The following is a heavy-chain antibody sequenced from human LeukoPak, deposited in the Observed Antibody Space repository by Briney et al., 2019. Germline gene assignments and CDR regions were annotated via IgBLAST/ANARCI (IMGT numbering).Heavy chain of an antibody. CDR2: VYYSGST. J-gene: IGHJ4*02. Sequence: PSETLSLTCTVSGGSISSGGYYWSWIRQHPGKGLEWIGYVYYSGSTYYNPSLKSRVAISVDTSKNQFSLKLSSVTAADTAVYYCARTWWELRVFDYWGQGTLVTVSS. V-gene: IGHV4-31*03. D-gene: IGHD1-26*01. CDR3: ARTWWELRVFDY. CDR1: GGSISSGGYY.